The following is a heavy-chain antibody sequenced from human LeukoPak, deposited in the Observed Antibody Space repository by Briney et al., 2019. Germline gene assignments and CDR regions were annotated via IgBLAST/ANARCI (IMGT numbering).Heavy chain of an antibody. CDR3: ARIAVAGYFDY. Sequence: PSETLFLTCAVSGGSISTSNWWSWVRQPPGKGPEWIGEISHSGSTNFNPSLKSRLITSVDKSKSQFSLKLTSVTAADTAVYYCARIAVAGYFDYWGQGTLVTVSS. J-gene: IGHJ4*02. D-gene: IGHD6-19*01. CDR2: ISHSGST. V-gene: IGHV4-4*02. CDR1: GGSISTSNW.